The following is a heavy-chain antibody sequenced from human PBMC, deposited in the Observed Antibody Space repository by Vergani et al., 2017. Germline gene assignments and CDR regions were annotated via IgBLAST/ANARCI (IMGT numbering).Heavy chain of an antibody. V-gene: IGHV3-21*01. J-gene: IGHJ6*02. Sequence: EVQLLESGGGLVQPGGSLRLSCAASGFTFSSYSMNWVRQAPGKGLEWVSSISSSSSYIYYADSVKGRFTISRENAKNSLYLQMNSLRAGDTAVYYCARGGTGNHYYGMDVWGQGTTVTVSS. D-gene: IGHD1-1*01. CDR1: GFTFSSYS. CDR3: ARGGTGNHYYGMDV. CDR2: ISSSSSYI.